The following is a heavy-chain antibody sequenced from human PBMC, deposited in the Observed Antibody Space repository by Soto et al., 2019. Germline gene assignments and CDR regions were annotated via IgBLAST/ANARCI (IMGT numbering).Heavy chain of an antibody. V-gene: IGHV4-39*01. J-gene: IGHJ4*02. Sequence: SETLSLTCTVSSGSISVTNVFWGWVRQPPGKGLEWIGNVDYSGTAYFSPSLATRVTFHVDTSKNQFSLTLYSVTAADTAVYYCARITGRHLDYWGQGILVTVSS. D-gene: IGHD1-20*01. CDR1: SGSISVTNVF. CDR2: VDYSGTA. CDR3: ARITGRHLDY.